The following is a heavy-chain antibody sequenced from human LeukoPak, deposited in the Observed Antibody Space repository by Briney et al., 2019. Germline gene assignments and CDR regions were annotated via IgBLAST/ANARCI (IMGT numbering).Heavy chain of an antibody. Sequence: GGSLRLSCAASGFTFSSYSMNWVRQAPGKGLEWVSSLSSSSSYIYYADSVKGRFTISRDNAKSSLYLQMNSLRAEDTAVYYCARDWAAASENYYYYGMDVWGQGTTVTVSS. D-gene: IGHD6-13*01. CDR1: GFTFSSYS. V-gene: IGHV3-21*01. CDR3: ARDWAAASENYYYYGMDV. J-gene: IGHJ6*02. CDR2: LSSSSSYI.